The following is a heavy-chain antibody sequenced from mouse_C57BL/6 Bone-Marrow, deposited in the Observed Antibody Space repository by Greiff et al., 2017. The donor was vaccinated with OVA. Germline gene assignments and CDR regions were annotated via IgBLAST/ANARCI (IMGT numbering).Heavy chain of an antibody. D-gene: IGHD2-5*01. Sequence: VQLQQSGPELVKPGASVKIPCKASGYTFTDYNMDWVKQSHGKSLEWIGDINPNNGGTIYNQKFKGKATLTVDKTSSTANMELRSLTSADTAVYDCARSNYFAIDYWGQGTTVTVSS. J-gene: IGHJ4*01. CDR3: ARSNYFAIDY. CDR2: INPNNGGT. V-gene: IGHV1-18*01. CDR1: GYTFTDYN.